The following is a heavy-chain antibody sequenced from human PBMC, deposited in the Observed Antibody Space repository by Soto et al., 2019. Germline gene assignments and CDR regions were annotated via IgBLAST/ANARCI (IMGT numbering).Heavy chain of an antibody. CDR2: ISDTSSDI. D-gene: IGHD6-19*01. CDR3: AKDIGAGSGWYTFYS. CDR1: GFTFSRYS. J-gene: IGHJ4*02. V-gene: IGHV3-21*05. Sequence: PGGSLRLSCAASGFTFSRYSMIWVRQAPGKGLEWVSYISDTSSDIYDADSVKGRFTISRDNAMNTLYLQMNTLRAEDTAVYYCAKDIGAGSGWYTFYSWGQGTPVTVSS.